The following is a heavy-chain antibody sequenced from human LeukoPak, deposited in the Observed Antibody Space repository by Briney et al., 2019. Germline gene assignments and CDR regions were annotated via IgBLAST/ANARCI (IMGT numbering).Heavy chain of an antibody. CDR3: AKSWEDIVVVPAEIPGAFDI. CDR1: GFTFSSYA. D-gene: IGHD2-2*01. Sequence: PGGSLRLSCAASGFTFSSYAMSWVRQAPGKGLEWVSAISGSGGSTYYADSVKGRFTISRDNSKNTLYLQMNSLRAEDTAVYYCAKSWEDIVVVPAEIPGAFDIWGQGTMVTVSS. V-gene: IGHV3-23*01. CDR2: ISGSGGST. J-gene: IGHJ3*02.